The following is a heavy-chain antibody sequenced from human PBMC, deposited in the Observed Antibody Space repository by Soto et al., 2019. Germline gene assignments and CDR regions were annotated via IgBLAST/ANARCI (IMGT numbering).Heavy chain of an antibody. Sequence: QVQLVQSGAEVKKPGSSVKVSCKASGGTFSSYAISWVRQAPGQGLEWMGGIITIPGTANYAQKFPGRVTITADESTSTAYMELSSLRSDDTAVYYCARSQFSSTSLEIYYYYYYRMDAWGQGTTVTVSS. J-gene: IGHJ6*02. V-gene: IGHV1-69*01. CDR3: ARSQFSSTSLEIYYYYYYRMDA. CDR2: IITIPGTA. CDR1: GGTFSSYA. D-gene: IGHD2-2*01.